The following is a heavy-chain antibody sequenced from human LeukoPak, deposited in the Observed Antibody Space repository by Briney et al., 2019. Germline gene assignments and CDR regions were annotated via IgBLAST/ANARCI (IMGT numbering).Heavy chain of an antibody. V-gene: IGHV4-34*01. J-gene: IGHJ4*02. D-gene: IGHD5-24*01. CDR3: ARGARWLQRHFDY. Sequence: SXXGXXWSXIRQPPGKGLEWIGEINHSGSTNYNPSLKSRVTISVDTSKNQFSLKLSSVTAADTAVYYCARGARWLQRHFDYWGQGTLVIVSS. CDR2: INHSGST. CDR1: SXXGXX.